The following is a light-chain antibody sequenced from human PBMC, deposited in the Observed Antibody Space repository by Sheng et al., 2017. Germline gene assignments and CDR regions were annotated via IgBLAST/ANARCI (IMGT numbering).Light chain of an antibody. V-gene: IGKV3D-20*02. CDR1: QSVSSSY. Sequence: EIVLTQSPGTLSLSPGERATLSCRASQSVSSSYLAWYQQKPGQAPRLLIYAASRRATGIPDRFSGSGSGTEFTLTISRLEPGDLGVYYCQQRYNWPLTFGGGTKVKIK. CDR2: AAS. J-gene: IGKJ4*01. CDR3: QQRYNWPLT.